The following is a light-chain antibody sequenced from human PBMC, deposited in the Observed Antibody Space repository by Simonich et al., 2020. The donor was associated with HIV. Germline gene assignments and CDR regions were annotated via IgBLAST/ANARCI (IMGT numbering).Light chain of an antibody. CDR1: QSVSTN. CDR2: GAS. J-gene: IGKJ1*01. CDR3: QHYNNWPPGT. V-gene: IGKV3-15*01. Sequence: KVMTLSPATLSVSPGETATLSCRASQSVSTNLAWYQQKPGQAPRLRIYGASTRATGIPARFSGSGSGTEFTRTSSSLQAEDFASYYCQHYNNWPPGTCGQGTKVEFK.